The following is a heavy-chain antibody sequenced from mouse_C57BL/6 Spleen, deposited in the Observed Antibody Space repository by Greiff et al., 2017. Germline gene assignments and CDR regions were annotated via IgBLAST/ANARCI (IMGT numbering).Heavy chain of an antibody. J-gene: IGHJ2*01. CDR1: GFNIKDYY. CDR2: IDPEDGDT. V-gene: IGHV14-1*01. Sequence: EVQLQQSGAELVRPGASVKLSCTASGFNIKDYYMHWVKQRPEQGLEWIGRIDPEDGDTEYAPKFPGKATMTADTSSNTAYLQLSSLTSEDTAVYYCTTWRYDYPFDYWGQGTTLTVSA. D-gene: IGHD2-4*01. CDR3: TTWRYDYPFDY.